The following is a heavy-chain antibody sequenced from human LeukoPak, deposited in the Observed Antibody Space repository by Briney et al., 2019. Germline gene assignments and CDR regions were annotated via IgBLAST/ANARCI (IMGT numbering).Heavy chain of an antibody. Sequence: QVQLQESGPGLVKPSETLSLTCTVSGGSISSYYWSWIRQPPGKGLEWIGYIYYSGSTNYNPSLKSRVTISVDTSKNQFSLKLSSVTAADTAVYYCARKRVGATAFDYWGQGTLVTVSS. CDR1: GGSISSYY. V-gene: IGHV4-59*01. D-gene: IGHD1-26*01. CDR3: ARKRVGATAFDY. J-gene: IGHJ4*02. CDR2: IYYSGST.